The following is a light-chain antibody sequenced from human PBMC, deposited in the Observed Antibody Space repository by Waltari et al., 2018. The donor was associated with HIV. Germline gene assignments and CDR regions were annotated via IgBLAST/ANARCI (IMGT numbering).Light chain of an antibody. CDR3: QQYGTSTT. V-gene: IGKV3-20*01. J-gene: IGKJ3*01. CDR1: QSVSSGF. Sequence: EIVLTPSPVTLSLSPGQTATLSCRASQSVSSGFFDWYQQKPGQAPRLLIYGASSRATGIPDRFSGSGSGTDFTLTISRLEPEDFAMYYCQQYGTSTTFGPGTKVDIK. CDR2: GAS.